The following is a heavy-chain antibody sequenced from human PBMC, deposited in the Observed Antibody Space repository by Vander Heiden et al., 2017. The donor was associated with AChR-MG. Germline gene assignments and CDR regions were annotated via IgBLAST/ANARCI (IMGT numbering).Heavy chain of an antibody. V-gene: IGHV4-4*07. CDR1: GGSISTYF. CDR3: ARESRAGSGKDDF. J-gene: IGHJ4*02. CDR2: IYASGGT. Sequence: QVQLQESGPGLVKPSETLSLTCSVSGGSISTYFWSWIRQPAGKGLEWIGRIYASGGTNYNPSLKGRVTMSVDTSKNQFSLTLTSVTAADTAVYYCARESRAGSGKDDFWGQGTLVTVSS. D-gene: IGHD3-10*01.